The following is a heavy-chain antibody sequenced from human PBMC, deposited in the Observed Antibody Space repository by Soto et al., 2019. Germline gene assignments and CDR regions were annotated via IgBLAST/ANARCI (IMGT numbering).Heavy chain of an antibody. J-gene: IGHJ4*02. CDR3: ATERGYSYGCFDY. CDR2: INSDGSST. D-gene: IGHD5-18*01. V-gene: IGHV3-74*01. CDR1: GFTFSSYW. Sequence: EVQLVESGGGLVQPGGSLRLSCAASGFTFSSYWMHWVRQAPGKGLVWVSRINSDGSSTSYADSVKGRFTISRDNAKNTLYLQINSLRAEDTAVYYCATERGYSYGCFDYWGQGTLVTVSS.